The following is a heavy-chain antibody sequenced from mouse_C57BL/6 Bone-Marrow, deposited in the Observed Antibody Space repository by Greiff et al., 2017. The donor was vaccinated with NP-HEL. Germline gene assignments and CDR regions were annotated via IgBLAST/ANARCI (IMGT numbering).Heavy chain of an antibody. J-gene: IGHJ2*01. CDR3: DRNGDYYGSSYGYFDD. CDR2: ICPGGGT. CDR1: GFSLTSYA. D-gene: IGHD1-1*01. V-gene: IGHV2-9-1*01. Sequence: QVQLKESGPGLVAPSQSLSITCTASGFSLTSYAISWVRQTPGQGLEWLGVICPGGGTTYYSALKSRQSISKDNSKSQVFLKMNNLQTDDTARYYCDRNGDYYGSSYGYFDDWGKGTTLTVSS.